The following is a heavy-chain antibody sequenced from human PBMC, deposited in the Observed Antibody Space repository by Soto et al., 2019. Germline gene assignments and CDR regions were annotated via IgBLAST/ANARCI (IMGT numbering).Heavy chain of an antibody. CDR1: GGSISSSNW. V-gene: IGHV4-4*02. D-gene: IGHD2-8*01. CDR2: IYHSGST. J-gene: IGHJ6*02. CDR3: ARVMAEPGGYYYYGMDV. Sequence: NPSETLSLTCAVSGGSISSSNWWSWVRQPPGKGLEWIGEIYHSGSTNYNPSLKSRVTISVDKSKNQFSLKLSSVTATDTAVYYCARVMAEPGGYYYYGMDVWGQGTTVTVSS.